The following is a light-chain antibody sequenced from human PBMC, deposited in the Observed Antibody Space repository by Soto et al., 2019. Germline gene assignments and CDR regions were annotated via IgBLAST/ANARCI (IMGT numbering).Light chain of an antibody. CDR1: QSISSY. Sequence: DIQMTQSPSSLSASVGDRVTITCRASQSISSYLNWYQQKPGQAPKLLIYGASTLESGVPARFSGSGSGTEFTLTISSLQPEDFATYYCQQSYSRLWTFGQGTKVEIK. CDR3: QQSYSRLWT. V-gene: IGKV1-39*01. CDR2: GAS. J-gene: IGKJ1*01.